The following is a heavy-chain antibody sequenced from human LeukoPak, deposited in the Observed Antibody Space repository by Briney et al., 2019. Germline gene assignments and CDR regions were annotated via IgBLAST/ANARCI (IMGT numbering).Heavy chain of an antibody. J-gene: IGHJ5*02. CDR1: GGSISSGSYY. V-gene: IGHV4-39*01. CDR2: IYYSGTT. D-gene: IGHD2-8*01. CDR3: ATHMLSDNWFDP. Sequence: PGGSLRLSCTVSGGSISSGSYYWGWIRQPPGKGLEWIGSIYYSGTTYYNPSLKSRVTISVDTSKNQFSLKLSSVTAADTAVYYCATHMLSDNWFDPWGQGTLVTVSS.